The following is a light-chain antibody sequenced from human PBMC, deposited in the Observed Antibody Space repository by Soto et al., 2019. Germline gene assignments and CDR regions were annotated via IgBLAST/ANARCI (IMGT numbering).Light chain of an antibody. CDR2: GAL. CDR1: QSISSNF. CDR3: QLFGRSVT. Sequence: EIVMTQSPATLSVSPGERATLSRRASQSISSNFLAWYQQKRGHAPRLLIYGALNRATGIPDRFSGSGSRTDFTLTISRLEPEDCAVDYCQLFGRSVTFGPGTKVDIK. J-gene: IGKJ3*01. V-gene: IGKV3-20*01.